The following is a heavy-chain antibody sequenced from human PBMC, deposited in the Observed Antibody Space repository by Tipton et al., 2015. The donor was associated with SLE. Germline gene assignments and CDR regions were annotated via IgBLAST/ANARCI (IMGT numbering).Heavy chain of an antibody. Sequence: SLRLSCTASGFTFGDYAMSWIRQAPGKGLERVGFIRSKAYGGTTEYAASVKGRFTISRDDSKSIAYLKMNSLKTEDTAVYYCTRDQLRFLEWFPGFDPWGQGTLVTVSS. D-gene: IGHD3-3*01. J-gene: IGHJ5*02. CDR1: GFTFGDYA. V-gene: IGHV3-49*03. CDR3: TRDQLRFLEWFPGFDP. CDR2: IRSKAYGGTT.